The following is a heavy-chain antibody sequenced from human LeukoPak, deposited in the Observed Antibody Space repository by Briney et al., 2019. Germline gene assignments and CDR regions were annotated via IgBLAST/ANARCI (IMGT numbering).Heavy chain of an antibody. D-gene: IGHD3/OR15-3a*01. CDR3: AKHFCTGLDCSLFDS. Sequence: GGSLRLSCAVSGVIFNNYAMSWVRQAPGRGLEWVSVISASGGSTYYADSVKGRFIISRDDSKNALSLQLNSLRPEDTALYYCAKHFCTGLDCSLFDSWGQGTLVTVSS. J-gene: IGHJ4*02. CDR2: ISASGGST. CDR1: GVIFNNYA. V-gene: IGHV3-23*01.